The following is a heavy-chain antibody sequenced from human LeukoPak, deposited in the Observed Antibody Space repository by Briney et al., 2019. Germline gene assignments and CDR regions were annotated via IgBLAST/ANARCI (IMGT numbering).Heavy chain of an antibody. CDR1: GFTFSNYA. CDR2: ISGSGGST. D-gene: IGHD3-3*02. CDR3: AKDLAWYSYYYMDV. J-gene: IGHJ6*03. Sequence: GGSLRLSCAASGFTFSNYAMSWVRQAPGKGLEWVSTISGSGGSTYYADSVKGQFTISRDNSKNTLYLQMNSLRAEDTAVYYCAKDLAWYSYYYMDVWGKGTTVTISS. V-gene: IGHV3-23*01.